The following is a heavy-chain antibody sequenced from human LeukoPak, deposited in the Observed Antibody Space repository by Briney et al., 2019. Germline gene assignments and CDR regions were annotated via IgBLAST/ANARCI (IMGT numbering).Heavy chain of an antibody. Sequence: SETLSLTCTVSGGSISSGSYYWSWIRQPAGKGLEWIGRIYTSGSTNYNPSLKSRVTISVDTSKNQFSLKLSSVTAADTAVYYCARDVTGVARAFDIWGQGTMVTVSS. CDR2: IYTSGST. D-gene: IGHD2-15*01. CDR1: GGSISSGSYY. CDR3: ARDVTGVARAFDI. V-gene: IGHV4-61*02. J-gene: IGHJ3*02.